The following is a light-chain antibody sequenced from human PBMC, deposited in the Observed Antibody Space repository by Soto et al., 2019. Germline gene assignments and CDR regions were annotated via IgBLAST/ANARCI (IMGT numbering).Light chain of an antibody. CDR2: AAS. CDR1: QSISSS. J-gene: IGKJ5*01. CDR3: QQGDSFPIT. Sequence: DIQMTQSPSSVSASVGDRVTITCRASQSISSSLAWFQQKPGTVPKLLIYAASSLQSAVTSRFSGSGAGTEFTLSITSLQPEDFGTYYCQQGDSFPITFGQGTRLDIK. V-gene: IGKV1-12*01.